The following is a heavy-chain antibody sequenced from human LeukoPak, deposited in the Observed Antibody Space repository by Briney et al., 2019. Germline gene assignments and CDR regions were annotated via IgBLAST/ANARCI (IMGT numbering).Heavy chain of an antibody. CDR2: IYYGGST. J-gene: IGHJ4*02. D-gene: IGHD5-18*01. V-gene: IGHV4-31*03. CDR1: GGSISSGGYY. CDR3: ARDGSYGIIDY. Sequence: SETLSLTCTVSGGSISSGGYYWSWIRQHPGKVLEWIGYIYYGGSTYYKPSLKSRVTISVDTSKKQFSLQLSSVTAADTAVYYCARDGSYGIIDYWGQGTLVTVSS.